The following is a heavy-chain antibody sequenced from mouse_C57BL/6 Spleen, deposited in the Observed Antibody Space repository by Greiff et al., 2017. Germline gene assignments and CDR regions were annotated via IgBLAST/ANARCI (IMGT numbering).Heavy chain of an antibody. V-gene: IGHV1-26*01. CDR3: AKRDENYYAMDY. Sequence: EVKLQQSGPELVKPGASVKISCKASGYTFTDYYMNWVKQSHGKSLEWIGDINPNNGGTSYNQKFKGKATLTVDKSSSTAYMELRSLTSEDSAVYYSAKRDENYYAMDYWGKGTSVTVSS. CDR2: INPNNGGT. J-gene: IGHJ4*01. CDR1: GYTFTDYY.